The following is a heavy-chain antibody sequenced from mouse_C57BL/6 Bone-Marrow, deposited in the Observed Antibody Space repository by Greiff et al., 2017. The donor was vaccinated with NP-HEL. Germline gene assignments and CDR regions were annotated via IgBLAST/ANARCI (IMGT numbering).Heavy chain of an antibody. D-gene: IGHD2-5*01. V-gene: IGHV1-69*01. CDR2: IDPSDSYT. Sequence: VQLQQPGAELVMPGASVKLSCKASGYTFTSYWMHWVKQRPGQGLEWIGEIDPSDSYTNYNQKFKGKSTLTVDKSSSTAYMQLSSLTSEDSAVYYCARNSNYSASFAYWGQGTLVTVSA. CDR3: ARNSNYSASFAY. J-gene: IGHJ3*01. CDR1: GYTFTSYW.